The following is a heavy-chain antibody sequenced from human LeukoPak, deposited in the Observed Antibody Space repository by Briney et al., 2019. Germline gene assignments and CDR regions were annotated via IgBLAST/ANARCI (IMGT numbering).Heavy chain of an antibody. CDR1: GFTFSSYS. CDR2: ISGSGGST. CDR3: AKVYSSSSWSRDY. V-gene: IGHV3-23*01. D-gene: IGHD6-13*01. J-gene: IGHJ4*02. Sequence: GGSLRLSCAASGFTFSSYSMNWVRQAPGKGLEWVSAISGSGGSTYYADSVKGRFTISRDNSKNTLYLQMNSLRAEDTAVYYCAKVYSSSSWSRDYWGQGTLVTVSS.